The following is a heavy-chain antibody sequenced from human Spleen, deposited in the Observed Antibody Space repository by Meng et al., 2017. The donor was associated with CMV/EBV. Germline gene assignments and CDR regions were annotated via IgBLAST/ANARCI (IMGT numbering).Heavy chain of an antibody. Sequence: ASVQVSCKASGYTFTSYYMHWVRQAPGQGLEWMGIINPSGGSTSYAQKFQGRVTMTRDTSTSTVYMELSSLRSEDTAVYYCAREITSYCTNGVCSGGFDYWGQGTLVTVSS. D-gene: IGHD2-8*01. V-gene: IGHV1-46*01. CDR3: AREITSYCTNGVCSGGFDY. J-gene: IGHJ4*02. CDR1: GYTFTSYY. CDR2: INPSGGST.